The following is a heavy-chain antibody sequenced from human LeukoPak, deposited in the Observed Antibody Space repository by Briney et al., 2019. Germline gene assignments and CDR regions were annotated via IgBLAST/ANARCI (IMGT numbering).Heavy chain of an antibody. CDR2: INPTGSST. V-gene: IGHV1-46*01. D-gene: IGHD3-10*01. J-gene: IGHJ4*02. Sequence: ASVKVSCKTSGYTFTSYYMHWVRQAPGQGLEWMGVINPTGSSTNYAEKFQGRVTMTTDTSTSTAYMELRSLRSDDTAVYYCARDTFRGPFDYWGQGTLVTVSS. CDR1: GYTFTSYY. CDR3: ARDTFRGPFDY.